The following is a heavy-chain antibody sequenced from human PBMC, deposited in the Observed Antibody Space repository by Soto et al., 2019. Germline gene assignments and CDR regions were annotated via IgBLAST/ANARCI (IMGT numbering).Heavy chain of an antibody. CDR1: GYTFTSYG. CDR3: ARGEDYYDSSGYYCFLGDFDY. D-gene: IGHD3-22*01. CDR2: ISAYNGNT. V-gene: IGHV1-18*04. Sequence: RASVKVSCKASGYTFTSYGINWVRQAPGQGLEWMGWISAYNGNTNYAQKLQGRVTMTTNTSTSTAYMELRSLRSDDTAVYYCARGEDYYDSSGYYCFLGDFDYWGQGTLVTVSS. J-gene: IGHJ4*02.